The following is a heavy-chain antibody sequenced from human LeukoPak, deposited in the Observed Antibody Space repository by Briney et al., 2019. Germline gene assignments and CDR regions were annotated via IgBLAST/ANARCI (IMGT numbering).Heavy chain of an antibody. Sequence: SETLSLTCTVSGGSITSYYWSSIRQPAGKGLEWIGRINTSGSTNYNPSLKSRVTMSVDTSKNQFSLKLSSVTAADTAIYYCAREFSGTSIAARVFDSWGQGTLVTVSS. D-gene: IGHD6-6*01. J-gene: IGHJ4*02. CDR2: INTSGST. V-gene: IGHV4-4*07. CDR3: AREFSGTSIAARVFDS. CDR1: GGSITSYY.